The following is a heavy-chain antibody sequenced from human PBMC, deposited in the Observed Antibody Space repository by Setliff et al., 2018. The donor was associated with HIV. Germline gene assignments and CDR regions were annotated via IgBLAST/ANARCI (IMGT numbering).Heavy chain of an antibody. Sequence: LRLSCAASGFSLSSYWMHWVRQAPGKGLVWVSRINTDGSSTSYADSVKGRFTISRDNAKNSVYLDMDSLRADDTAVYYCARGPPSGTTRRNNWFDPWGQGTLVTVSS. J-gene: IGHJ5*02. V-gene: IGHV3-74*01. CDR2: INTDGSST. CDR3: ARGPPSGTTRRNNWFDP. D-gene: IGHD1-1*01. CDR1: GFSLSSYW.